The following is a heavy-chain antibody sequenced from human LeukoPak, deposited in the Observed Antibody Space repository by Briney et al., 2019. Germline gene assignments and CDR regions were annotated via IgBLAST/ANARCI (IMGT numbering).Heavy chain of an antibody. D-gene: IGHD6-13*01. J-gene: IGHJ3*02. CDR2: IYYSGST. CDR1: GGSISSYY. CDR3: AGAPPLLCSSSSLGAFDI. Sequence: PSETLSLTCTVSGGSISSYYWSWIRQPPGKGLEWIGYIYYSGSTNYNPSLRSRVTISVDTSKNQFSLKLNSVTAADTAVYYCAGAPPLLCSSSSLGAFDIWGQGTMVTVSS. V-gene: IGHV4-59*01.